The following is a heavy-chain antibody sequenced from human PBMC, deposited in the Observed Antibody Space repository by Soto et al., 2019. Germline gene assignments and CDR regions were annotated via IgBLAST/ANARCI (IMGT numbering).Heavy chain of an antibody. CDR1: GGTFSSYA. J-gene: IGHJ5*02. CDR2: IIPIFGTA. CDR3: ARWDVRFSWFDP. V-gene: IGHV1-69*01. Sequence: QVQLVQSGAEVKKPGSSVKVSCKASGGTFSSYAISWVRQAPGQGLEWMGGIIPIFGTANYAQKFQGRVTIPADESTSTAYMELSSLRSEDTAAYYCARWDVRFSWFDPWGQGTLVTVSS. D-gene: IGHD1-26*01.